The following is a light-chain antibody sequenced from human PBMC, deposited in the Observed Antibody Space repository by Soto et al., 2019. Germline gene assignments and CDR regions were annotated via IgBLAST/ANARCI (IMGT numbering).Light chain of an antibody. J-gene: IGKJ1*01. CDR3: QQYNNWPRT. Sequence: EIVMTQSPDTLSVSPGERATLSCRASQSVSSNLAWYQQKPGQAPRLLIYGASTRATGIPARFSGSGSWTEFTLTISSMQYEDFAVYYCQQYNNWPRTFGQGTKVEIK. V-gene: IGKV3-15*01. CDR2: GAS. CDR1: QSVSSN.